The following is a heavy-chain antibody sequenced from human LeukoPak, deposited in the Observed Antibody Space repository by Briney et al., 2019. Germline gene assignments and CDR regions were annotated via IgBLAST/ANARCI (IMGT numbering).Heavy chain of an antibody. J-gene: IGHJ6*03. CDR3: ARQKGRTRPPNYYYYYYMDV. CDR1: GGTFSSYT. CDR2: IIPIFGTA. V-gene: IGHV1-69*05. Sequence: SVKVSCKASGGTFSSYTISWVRQAPGQGLEWMGGIIPIFGTANYAQKFQGRVTITTDESTSTDYMELSSLRSENTAVYYCARQKGRTRPPNYYYYYYMDVWGKGTTVTVSS.